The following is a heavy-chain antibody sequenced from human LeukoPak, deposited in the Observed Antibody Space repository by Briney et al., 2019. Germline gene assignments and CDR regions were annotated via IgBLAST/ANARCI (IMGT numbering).Heavy chain of an antibody. J-gene: IGHJ4*02. D-gene: IGHD6-13*01. CDR2: INPNSGGT. V-gene: IGHV1-2*06. CDR3: ARVLKHSSSWYGGLAPGY. CDR1: GYTFTGYY. Sequence: GASVKVSCKASGYTFTGYYMHWVRQAPGQGLEWIGRINPNSGGTNYAQKFQGRVTMTRDTSISTAYMELSRLRPDDTAVYYCARVLKHSSSWYGGLAPGYWGQGTLVTVSS.